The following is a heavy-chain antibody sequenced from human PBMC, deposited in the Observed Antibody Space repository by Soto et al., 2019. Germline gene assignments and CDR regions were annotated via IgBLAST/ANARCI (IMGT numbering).Heavy chain of an antibody. V-gene: IGHV3-72*01. CDR1: GFSLTDHY. CDR3: ARGHNGFDV. J-gene: IGHJ6*01. CDR2: SRNKGHSYST. Sequence: WGSLRVSCATSGFSLTDHYMYWVRQAPGKGLEWVGRSRNKGHSYSTEYAASVKGRFTISRGDSQYSLFLQMNSLKSEDTGVYYCARGHNGFDVWGQGTTVTVSS.